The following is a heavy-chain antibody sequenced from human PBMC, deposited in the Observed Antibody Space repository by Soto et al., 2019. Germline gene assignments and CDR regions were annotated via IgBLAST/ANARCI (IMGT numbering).Heavy chain of an antibody. J-gene: IGHJ4*02. CDR1: GVTFSSHN. Sequence: GGSLRLSCAASGVTFSSHNMNWVRQAPGKGLEWISYISSSGISIYYADSVKGRFTISRDNAKNSLYLQMNSLRAEDTALYYCARSGNYRLDFWGQGTMVTVSS. CDR2: ISSSGISI. CDR3: ARSGNYRLDF. V-gene: IGHV3-48*01. D-gene: IGHD1-26*01.